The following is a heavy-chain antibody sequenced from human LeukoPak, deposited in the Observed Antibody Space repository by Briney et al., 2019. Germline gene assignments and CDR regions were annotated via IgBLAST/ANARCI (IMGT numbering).Heavy chain of an antibody. Sequence: GGSLRLSCAASGFTFSSYAMSWVRQAPGKGLEWVSGISWNSGSIGYADSVKGRFTISRDNAKNSLYLQMNSLRAEDTALYYCAKGPYSSSYHWFDPWGQGTLVTVSS. CDR1: GFTFSSYA. D-gene: IGHD6-6*01. J-gene: IGHJ5*02. V-gene: IGHV3-9*01. CDR2: ISWNSGSI. CDR3: AKGPYSSSYHWFDP.